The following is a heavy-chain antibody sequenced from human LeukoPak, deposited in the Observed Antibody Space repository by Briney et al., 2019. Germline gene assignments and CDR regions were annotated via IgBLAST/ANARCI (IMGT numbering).Heavy chain of an antibody. Sequence: GGSLRLSCAASGFTFSTYAMNWVRQAPGKGLEWVSVITGNSGLIYYADSVKGRFTTSRDNSKNTVYLQMNSLRAEDTATYYCVKDRKPDSRYNFDYWGQGTLVTVSS. V-gene: IGHV3-23*01. CDR3: VKDRKPDSRYNFDY. CDR2: ITGNSGLI. J-gene: IGHJ4*02. D-gene: IGHD5-12*01. CDR1: GFTFSTYA.